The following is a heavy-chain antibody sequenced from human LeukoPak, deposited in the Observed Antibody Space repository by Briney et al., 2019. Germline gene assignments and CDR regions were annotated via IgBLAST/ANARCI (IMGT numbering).Heavy chain of an antibody. CDR1: GFTFGSHA. Sequence: GGSLRLSCAASGFTFGSHAMHWVRQAPGKGPEWVTFISHDGRIQSYTDSVRGRFTISRDNSKNTLSLQMSSLRAEDTALYYCARDLSGCYTYDYWGQGTLVTVSS. CDR2: ISHDGRIQ. D-gene: IGHD3-3*01. J-gene: IGHJ4*02. V-gene: IGHV3-30*04. CDR3: ARDLSGCYTYDY.